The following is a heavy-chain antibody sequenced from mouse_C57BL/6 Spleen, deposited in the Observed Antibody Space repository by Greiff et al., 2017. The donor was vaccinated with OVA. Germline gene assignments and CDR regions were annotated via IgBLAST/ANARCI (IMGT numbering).Heavy chain of an antibody. D-gene: IGHD2-4*01. V-gene: IGHV5-17*01. CDR3: ARPHYDYDEGYAMDY. Sequence: EVKLVESGGGLVKPGGSLKLSCAASGFTFSDYGMHWVRQAPEKGLEWVAYISSGSSTIYYADTVKGRFTISRDNAKNTLLLQMTSLRSEDTAMYYCARPHYDYDEGYAMDYWGQGTSVTVSS. CDR2: ISSGSSTI. J-gene: IGHJ4*01. CDR1: GFTFSDYG.